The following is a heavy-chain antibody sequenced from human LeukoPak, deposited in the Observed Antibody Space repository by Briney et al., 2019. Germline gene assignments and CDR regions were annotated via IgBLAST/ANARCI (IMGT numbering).Heavy chain of an antibody. D-gene: IGHD6-6*01. J-gene: IGHJ6*02. V-gene: IGHV1-8*01. CDR2: MNPNSGNT. CDR1: GYTFTSYD. CDR3: ARVEYSSYYYYGMDV. Sequence: ASVKVSCKASGYTFTSYDINWVRQATGQGLEWMGWMNPNSGNTGYAQKFQGRVTMTRNTSISTAYMELSSLRSEDTAVYYCARVEYSSYYYYGMDVWGQGTTVTASS.